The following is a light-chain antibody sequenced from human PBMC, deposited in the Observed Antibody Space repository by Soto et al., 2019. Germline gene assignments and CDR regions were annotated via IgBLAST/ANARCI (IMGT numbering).Light chain of an antibody. Sequence: QSALTQPPSASGSPGQSVTISCTGTNSDVSWHQQHPGKAPKLVIYEVTKRPSGVPDRFSGSKSDNAASLTISRRQAEDEADYYCSSYAGSNNLLFGGGTKVTVL. CDR3: SSYAGSNNLL. CDR2: EVT. CDR1: NSD. V-gene: IGLV2-8*01. J-gene: IGLJ2*01.